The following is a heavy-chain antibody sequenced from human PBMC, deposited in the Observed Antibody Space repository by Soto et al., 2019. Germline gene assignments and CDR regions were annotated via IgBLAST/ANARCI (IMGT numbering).Heavy chain of an antibody. CDR2: IWWDDDK. CDR3: ARPYSWNYYYFHY. J-gene: IGHJ4*02. CDR1: GFSLSTSGVG. V-gene: IGHV2-5*02. D-gene: IGHD1-26*01. Sequence: QITLKESGPTLVKPTQTLTLTCTFSGFSLSTSGVGVGWIRQPPGKALEWLALIWWDDDKRYSPSLQSRLTITKHTSTTQVVLPITNIHSVDTATYYCARPYSWNYYYFHYWGQGTLVTVSS.